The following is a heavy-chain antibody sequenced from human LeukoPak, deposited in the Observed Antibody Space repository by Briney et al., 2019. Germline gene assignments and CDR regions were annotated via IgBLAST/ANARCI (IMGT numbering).Heavy chain of an antibody. V-gene: IGHV4-59*01. Sequence: TSETLSLTCTVSGGSIRDYYWSWIRQPPGKGLEWIGYIYNSGSTNHNPSLKSRVTISVDTSKNQFSLKMRSVTAEDTAVYYCARGLTALRFDPWGRGTLVTVSS. D-gene: IGHD3-16*01. J-gene: IGHJ5*02. CDR2: IYNSGST. CDR3: ARGLTALRFDP. CDR1: GGSIRDYY.